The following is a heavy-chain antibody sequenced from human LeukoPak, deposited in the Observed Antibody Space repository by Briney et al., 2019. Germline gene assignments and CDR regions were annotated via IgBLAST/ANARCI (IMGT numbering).Heavy chain of an antibody. CDR1: GFTFSSYW. CDR3: AIGGTRGIYSGYDPFDY. Sequence: GGSLRLSCAASGFTFSSYWMNWVRQAPGKGLEWVANIKQDESEKYYVDSVKGRFTISRDNAKNSLYLQMNSLRAEDTAVYYCAIGGTRGIYSGYDPFDYWGQGTLVTVSS. CDR2: IKQDESEK. D-gene: IGHD5-12*01. J-gene: IGHJ4*02. V-gene: IGHV3-7*01.